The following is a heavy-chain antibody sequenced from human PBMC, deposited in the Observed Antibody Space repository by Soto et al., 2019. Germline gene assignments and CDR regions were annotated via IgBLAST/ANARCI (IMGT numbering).Heavy chain of an antibody. Sequence: PSETLSLTCAVYGGSFSGYYWSWIRQPPGKGLEWIGEINHSGSTNYNPSLKSRVTISVDTSKNQFSLKLSSVTAADTAVYYCARAYYDFWSGYYTDYYYYMDVWGKVTTVTVSS. CDR1: GGSFSGYY. D-gene: IGHD3-3*01. CDR2: INHSGST. J-gene: IGHJ6*03. CDR3: ARAYYDFWSGYYTDYYYYMDV. V-gene: IGHV4-34*01.